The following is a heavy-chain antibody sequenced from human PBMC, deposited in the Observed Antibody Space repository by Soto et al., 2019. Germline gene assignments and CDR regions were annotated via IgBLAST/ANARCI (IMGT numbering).Heavy chain of an antibody. J-gene: IGHJ4*02. CDR2: ISPNTGGT. D-gene: IGHD4-17*01. V-gene: IGHV1-2*02. Sequence: ASVKVSCEASGYTFTGYYIHWVRQAPGQGLEWMGWISPNTGGTNFPQKFQGRVTLTRDTSINTAYLELRRLTSDDTAVYFCARRPGYGLDYWGQGPLVTV. CDR3: ARRPGYGLDY. CDR1: GYTFTGYY.